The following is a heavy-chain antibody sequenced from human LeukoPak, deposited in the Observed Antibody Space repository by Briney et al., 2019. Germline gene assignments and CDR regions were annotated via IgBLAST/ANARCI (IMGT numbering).Heavy chain of an antibody. CDR3: ARGSGVQVWSSLDY. V-gene: IGHV3-21*01. CDR1: AFTFSSFG. Sequence: GGSLRLSCAASAFTFSSFGMSWVRQAPGKGLEWVSSISSSGSYIYYADSVKGRFTISRDNAKNSLYLQMNSLRVEDTAVYYCARGSGVQVWSSLDYWGLGTLVTVSS. D-gene: IGHD5-18*01. CDR2: ISSSGSYI. J-gene: IGHJ4*02.